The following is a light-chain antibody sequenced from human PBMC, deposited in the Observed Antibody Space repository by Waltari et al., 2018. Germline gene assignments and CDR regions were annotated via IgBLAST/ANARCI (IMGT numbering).Light chain of an antibody. CDR3: CSFAGSHTYVV. CDR1: SSDVGGYNY. V-gene: IGLV2-11*01. J-gene: IGLJ2*01. Sequence: QSALTQPRSVSGSPGQSVTISCTGTSSDVGGYNYVSWYQQHPGKSPQLMIYDVSKRPSGVPDRFSGSKSGNPASLTISGLQTEDEADYYCCSFAGSHTYVVFGGGTKLTVL. CDR2: DVS.